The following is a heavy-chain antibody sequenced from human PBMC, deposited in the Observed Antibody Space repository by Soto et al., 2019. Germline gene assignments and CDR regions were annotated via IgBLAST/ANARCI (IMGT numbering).Heavy chain of an antibody. V-gene: IGHV5-51*01. Sequence: EVQLVKSGAEVKKPGESLKISCKGSGYSFISYWIGWVRQMPGKGLEWMGIIYPGDSDSRYSPSFQGQVSISVDKSISTAYLQWSSLKASDTAMYYCARGLVDTASIHGFDIWGQGTMVTVSS. D-gene: IGHD5-18*01. CDR1: GYSFISYW. CDR2: IYPGDSDS. CDR3: ARGLVDTASIHGFDI. J-gene: IGHJ3*02.